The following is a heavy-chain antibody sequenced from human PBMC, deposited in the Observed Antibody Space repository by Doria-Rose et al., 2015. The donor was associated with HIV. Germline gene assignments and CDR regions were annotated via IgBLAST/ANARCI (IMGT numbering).Heavy chain of an antibody. D-gene: IGHD6-13*01. Sequence: SGPVLVKPTETLTLTCTVSGVSLSSPGMGVSWIRQPPGKALEWLANIFSDDERSYKPSLKSRLTISRSTSKSQVVLTMTDMDPVDTATYYCARIKSSRWYHKYYFDFWGQGTLVIVSA. CDR1: GVSLSSPGMG. CDR3: ARIKSSRWYHKYYFDF. CDR2: IFSDDER. V-gene: IGHV2-26*01. J-gene: IGHJ4*02.